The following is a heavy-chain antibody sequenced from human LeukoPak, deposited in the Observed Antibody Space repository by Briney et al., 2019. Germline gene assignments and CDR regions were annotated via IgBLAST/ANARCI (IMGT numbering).Heavy chain of an antibody. CDR2: INPNSGGT. J-gene: IGHJ4*02. CDR3: ASTGGYSYGSFDY. CDR1: GYTFTGYY. V-gene: IGHV1-2*02. D-gene: IGHD5-18*01. Sequence: ASVKVSCKASGYTFTGYYMHWVRQAPGQGLEWMGWINPNSGGTNYAQKFQGRVTMTRDTSISTAYMELSRLRPDDTAVYYCASTGGYSYGSFDYWGQGTLVTVSS.